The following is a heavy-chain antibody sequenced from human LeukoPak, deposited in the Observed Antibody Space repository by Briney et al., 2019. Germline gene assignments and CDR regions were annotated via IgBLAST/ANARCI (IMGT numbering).Heavy chain of an antibody. Sequence: RPSETLSLTCTVSGGSISTDTNYWAWIRQPPRKRLEWIGSIFYSGITYYNRSLKSPVTISVDTSQNQFSLKLSSVTAADTAVYYCARQGPAPFFDYWGQGSLLTVSS. V-gene: IGHV4-39*01. CDR1: GGSISTDTNY. J-gene: IGHJ4*02. CDR3: ARQGPAPFFDY. CDR2: IFYSGIT.